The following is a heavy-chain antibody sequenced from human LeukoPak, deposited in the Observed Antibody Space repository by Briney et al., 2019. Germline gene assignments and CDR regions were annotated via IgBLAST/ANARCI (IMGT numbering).Heavy chain of an antibody. J-gene: IGHJ4*02. CDR1: GFTFSSYA. Sequence: GGSLRLSCAASGFTFSSYAMSWVRQAPGKGLEWVSSIGRSAGGTFYADSVKGRFTISRDNSKSTLYLQMNSLRAEDTAAYHCVKGPERGCLDYWGQGTLVTVSS. CDR3: VKGPERGCLDY. CDR2: IGRSAGGT. D-gene: IGHD1-14*01. V-gene: IGHV3-23*01.